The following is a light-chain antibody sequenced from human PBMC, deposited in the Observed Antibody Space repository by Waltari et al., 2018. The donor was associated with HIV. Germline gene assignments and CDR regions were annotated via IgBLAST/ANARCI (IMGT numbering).Light chain of an antibody. CDR2: DVF. CDR3: SSYTASTTLQWV. V-gene: IGLV2-14*03. J-gene: IGLJ3*02. CDR1: STDLDFSNF. Sequence: QSALTQPASVSGSPGQPITSSCTATSTDLDFSNFVTWYQPHPGKAPKLVIYDVFFRPSGISNRFSGSKSGNTASLSISGLQAEDEADYYCSSYTASTTLQWVFGGGTKLTVL.